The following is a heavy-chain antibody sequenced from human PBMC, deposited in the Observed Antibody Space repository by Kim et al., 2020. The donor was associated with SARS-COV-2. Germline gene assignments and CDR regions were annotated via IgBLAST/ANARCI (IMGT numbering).Heavy chain of an antibody. D-gene: IGHD3-3*01. V-gene: IGHV4-31*03. CDR1: GGSISSGGYY. CDR3: ARVTRSVTTVDTGRIDY. J-gene: IGHJ4*02. CDR2: IYYSGST. Sequence: SETLSLTCTVSGGSISSGGYYWSWIRQHPGKGLEWIGYIYYSGSTYYNPSLKSRVTISVDTSKNQFSLKLSSVTAADTAVYYCARVTRSVTTVDTGRIDYWGQGTLVTVSS.